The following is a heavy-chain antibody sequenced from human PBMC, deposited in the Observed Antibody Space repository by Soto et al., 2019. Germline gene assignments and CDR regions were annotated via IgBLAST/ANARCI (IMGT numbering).Heavy chain of an antibody. V-gene: IGHV3-15*01. CDR3: VADIAERGCGEFDY. CDR1: GFTFRDAW. D-gene: IGHD3-10*01. CDR2: IKSATSGGTK. Sequence: EVQLVESGGGLVKPGGSLRLSCAASGFTFRDAWLTWVRQAPGKGLEWVGRIKSATSGGTKEYVAPVKDRFIISRDDSRHTVDLQMSSLITEDTAVYYCVADIAERGCGEFDYWGQGILVSVSS. J-gene: IGHJ4*02.